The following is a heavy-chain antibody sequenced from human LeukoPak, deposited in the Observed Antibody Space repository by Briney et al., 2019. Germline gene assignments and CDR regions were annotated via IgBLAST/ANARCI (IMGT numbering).Heavy chain of an antibody. J-gene: IGHJ4*02. CDR1: GVTLSSYA. V-gene: IGHV3-23*01. Sequence: GGSLRLSCAASGVTLSSYAMSWARQAPGKGLEWVSGISSSGSGGNTYYADSVKGRFTISRDNAKNSLYLQMNSLRDEDTAVYYCAIVATRGTFDCWGQGTLVTVSS. D-gene: IGHD3/OR15-3a*01. CDR2: ISSSGSGGNT. CDR3: AIVATRGTFDC.